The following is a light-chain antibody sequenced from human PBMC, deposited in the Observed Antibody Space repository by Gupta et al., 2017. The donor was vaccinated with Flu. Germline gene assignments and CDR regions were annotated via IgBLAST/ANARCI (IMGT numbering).Light chain of an antibody. CDR1: SSNIGKNY. CDR3: AAWDSSLIAWF. J-gene: IGLJ2*01. CDR2: ENN. Sequence: SSSNIGKNYVSWYQQLPGTAPKLLIYENNQRPSGIPDRFSGSKSGTSATLGISGLQTGDEADYYCAAWDSSLIAWFFGGGTTLTVL. V-gene: IGLV1-51*02.